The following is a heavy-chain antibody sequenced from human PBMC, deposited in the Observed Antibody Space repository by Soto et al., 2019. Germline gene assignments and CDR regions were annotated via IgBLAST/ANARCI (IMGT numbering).Heavy chain of an antibody. CDR2: IYLGGSI. D-gene: IGHD5-18*01. CDR1: GASISSYY. CDR3: ARALGYTYGHLPIDY. Sequence: PSETLSLTCSVSGASISSYYYTWIRQTPGKGQEWIGYIYLGGSINYNPSFKSRVIISVDTSKNQFSVRLSSVTAADTAVYYCARALGYTYGHLPIDYWGQGILVTVSS. V-gene: IGHV4-59*01. J-gene: IGHJ4*02.